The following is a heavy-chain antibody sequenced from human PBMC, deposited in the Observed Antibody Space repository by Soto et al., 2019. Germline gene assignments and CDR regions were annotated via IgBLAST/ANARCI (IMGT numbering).Heavy chain of an antibody. J-gene: IGHJ6*01. V-gene: IGHV3-21*06. D-gene: IGHD1-1*01. Sequence: GGSLTLSCAASGFTFSSYIMTWVRQAPGKGLEWVSSISSRNSYIYYADSVKGRVTISRDDPNNSMYLQMNSLRAGDTAIYYCAREVGLASSGTGSFYFYGMDVRGQRTTVT. CDR3: AREVGLASSGTGSFYFYGMDV. CDR2: ISSRNSYI. CDR1: GFTFSSYI.